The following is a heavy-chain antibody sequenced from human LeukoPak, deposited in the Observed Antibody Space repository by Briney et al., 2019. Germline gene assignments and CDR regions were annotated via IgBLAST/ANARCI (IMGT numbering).Heavy chain of an antibody. CDR3: ARDAAVVVITPRFDP. V-gene: IGHV1-69*04. J-gene: IGHJ5*02. D-gene: IGHD3-22*01. CDR2: IIPILGIA. CDR1: GGTFSSYA. Sequence: RASVKVSCKASGGTFSSYAISWVRQAPGQGLEWMGRIIPILGIANYAQKFQGRVTITADKSTSTAYMELSSLRSEDTAVYYCARDAAVVVITPRFDPWGQGTLVTVSS.